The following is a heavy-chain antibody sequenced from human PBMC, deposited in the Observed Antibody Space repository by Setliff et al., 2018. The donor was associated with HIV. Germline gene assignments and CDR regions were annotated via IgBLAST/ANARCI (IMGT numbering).Heavy chain of an antibody. V-gene: IGHV3-7*01. CDR2: IKQDGSEE. CDR3: ARDRSPTTVVTKPQYYFDY. CDR1: GFTFSTYW. Sequence: PGGSLRLSCAASGFTFSTYWMIWVRQAPGKGLEWVAKIKQDGSEEYYVDSVKGRFTISRDNAKNSLYLQMNSLRAEDTAVYYCARDRSPTTVVTKPQYYFDYWGQGTLVTVSS. J-gene: IGHJ4*02. D-gene: IGHD4-17*01.